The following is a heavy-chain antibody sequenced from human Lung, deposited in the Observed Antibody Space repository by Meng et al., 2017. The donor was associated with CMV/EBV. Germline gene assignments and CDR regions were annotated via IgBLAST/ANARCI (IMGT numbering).Heavy chain of an antibody. Sequence: SVKVSXKASGGASTSYTINWVRQAPGQGFEWMGRIIPILDVTNYAQKFQGRVTITADKSTATAYLELGSLRSDDTAVYYCATDTCFYASCYVGSFHHYFYGMDVWGQGNXVNGAS. V-gene: IGHV1-69*04. J-gene: IGHJ6*02. CDR1: GGASTSYT. D-gene: IGHD2-2*01. CDR2: IIPILDVT. CDR3: ATDTCFYASCYVGSFHHYFYGMDV.